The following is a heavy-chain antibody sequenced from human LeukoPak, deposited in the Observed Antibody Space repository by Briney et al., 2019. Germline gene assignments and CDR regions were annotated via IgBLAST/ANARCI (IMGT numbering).Heavy chain of an antibody. D-gene: IGHD6-6*01. J-gene: IGHJ4*02. V-gene: IGHV4-59*08. CDR1: GGSISSYY. CDR2: IYYSGST. Sequence: KPSETLSLTCTVSGGSISSYYWSWIRQPPGKGLEWIGNIYYSGSTNYNPSLRSRVTISVDTSKNQFSLKLSSVTAADTAVYYYARQYGYSTSLDYWGQGALVTVSS. CDR3: ARQYGYSTSLDY.